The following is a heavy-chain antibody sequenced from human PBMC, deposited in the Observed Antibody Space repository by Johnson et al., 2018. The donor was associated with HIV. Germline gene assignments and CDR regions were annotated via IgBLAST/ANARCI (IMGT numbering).Heavy chain of an antibody. CDR2: ISGSGGST. CDR1: GFTFSSYA. D-gene: IGHD3-10*01. V-gene: IGHV3-23*04. CDR3: AKGLYGSGSYDAFDI. J-gene: IGHJ3*02. Sequence: VQLVESGGGVVQPGRSLRLSCEASGFTFSSYAMSWVRQAPGTGLEWVSAISGSGGSTYYADSVKGRFTISRDNSKNTLYLQMNSLRAEDTALYYCAKGLYGSGSYDAFDIWGQGTMVTVSS.